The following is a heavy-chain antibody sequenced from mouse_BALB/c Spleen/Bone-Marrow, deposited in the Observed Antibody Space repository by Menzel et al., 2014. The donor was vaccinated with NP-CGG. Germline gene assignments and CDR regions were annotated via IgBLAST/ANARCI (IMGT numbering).Heavy chain of an antibody. V-gene: IGHV5-4*02. J-gene: IGHJ3*01. CDR3: ARALYGSSYGFAY. Sequence: EVKLMESGGGLVKPGGSLKLSCAASGFTFSNYYMYWVRQTPEKRLEWVATISDGSSYTYYPDSVKGRFTISRDNAKNNLYLQMSSLKSEDTAMYYCARALYGSSYGFAYWGQGTLVTVSA. CDR1: GFTFSNYY. D-gene: IGHD1-1*01. CDR2: ISDGSSYT.